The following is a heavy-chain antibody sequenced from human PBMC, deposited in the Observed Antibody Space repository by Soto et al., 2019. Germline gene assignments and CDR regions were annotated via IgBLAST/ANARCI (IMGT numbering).Heavy chain of an antibody. CDR2: SSWDDNE. CDR1: GFSLSTGGMY. CDR3: ARIFPSNYIDF. D-gene: IGHD1-7*01. J-gene: IGHJ4*02. Sequence: GSGPTLVNPTQTLTLTCTFSGFSLSTGGMYVTWIRQPPGKALEWLALSSWDDNEYYNTSLKTRLTVSKDTSKNQVVLTMTNMNPVDTATYFCARIFPSNYIDFWGQGTLVTVSS. V-gene: IGHV2-70*01.